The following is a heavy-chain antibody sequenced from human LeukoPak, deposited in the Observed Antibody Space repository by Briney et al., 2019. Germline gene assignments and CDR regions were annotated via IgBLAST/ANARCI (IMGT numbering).Heavy chain of an antibody. CDR1: GYTFTSYY. CDR2: INPNSGGT. Sequence: ASVKVSCKASGYTFTSYYMHWVRQAPGQGLEWMGWINPNSGGTNYAQKFQGRVTMTRDTSISTAYMELSRLRSDDTAVYYCARETKRYFDWFRRTNWFDPWGQGTLVTVSS. CDR3: ARETKRYFDWFRRTNWFDP. V-gene: IGHV1-2*02. J-gene: IGHJ5*02. D-gene: IGHD3-9*01.